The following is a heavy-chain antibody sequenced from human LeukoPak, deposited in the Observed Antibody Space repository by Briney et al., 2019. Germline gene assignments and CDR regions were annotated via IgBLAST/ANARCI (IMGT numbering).Heavy chain of an antibody. J-gene: IGHJ3*02. CDR1: GFTFSSYA. CDR2: ISYDGSNK. CDR3: ARDWRDSSGKFPNDAFDI. Sequence: GGSLRLSCAASGFTFSSYAMHWVRQAPGKGLEWVAVISYDGSNKYYADSVKGRFTISRDNSKNTLYLQMNSLRAEDTAVYYCARDWRDSSGKFPNDAFDIWGQGTIVTVSS. D-gene: IGHD3-22*01. V-gene: IGHV3-30*04.